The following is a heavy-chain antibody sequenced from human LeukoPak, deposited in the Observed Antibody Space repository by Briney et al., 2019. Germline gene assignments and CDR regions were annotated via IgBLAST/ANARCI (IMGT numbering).Heavy chain of an antibody. J-gene: IGHJ4*02. V-gene: IGHV3-23*01. CDR2: VTGRGGST. CDR1: GFTFSNYA. D-gene: IGHD3-9*01. CDR3: AKDLVSYYDILTGYSAFDY. Sequence: GGSLRLSCVASGFTFSNYAMSWVRQAPGKRVEWVSAVTGRGGSTYYADSVKGRFTISRDNSKNTLYLQMNSLRAEDTAVYYCAKDLVSYYDILTGYSAFDYWGQGTLVTVSS.